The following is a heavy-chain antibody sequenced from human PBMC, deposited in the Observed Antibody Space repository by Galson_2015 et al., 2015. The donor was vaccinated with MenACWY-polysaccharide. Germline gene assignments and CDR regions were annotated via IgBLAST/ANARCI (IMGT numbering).Heavy chain of an antibody. CDR2: IKKDGSEK. V-gene: IGHV3-7*01. CDR1: GFTFSNYW. CDR3: ARDPRGARSSYFDY. J-gene: IGHJ4*02. Sequence: SLRLSCAASGFTFSNYWMTWVRRAPGKGLEWVASIKKDGSEKYYVDSVKGRFTISRDNGKKSVFLQMSSLRAEDTAVYYCARDPRGARSSYFDYWGQGILVTVSS. D-gene: IGHD3-10*01.